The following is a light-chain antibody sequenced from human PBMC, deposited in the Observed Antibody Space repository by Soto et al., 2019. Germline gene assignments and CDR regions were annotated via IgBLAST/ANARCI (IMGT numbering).Light chain of an antibody. J-gene: IGKJ1*01. Sequence: DIQMTQSPSTLSASVGDRVTITCRASQSSNTWLAWYRQKPGKAPNLLIYKASSLESGVPSRFSGSGSGTEFTLTISSLQPDDFATYYCQQYNTYPWTFGQGTKVEIK. CDR3: QQYNTYPWT. V-gene: IGKV1-5*03. CDR1: QSSNTW. CDR2: KAS.